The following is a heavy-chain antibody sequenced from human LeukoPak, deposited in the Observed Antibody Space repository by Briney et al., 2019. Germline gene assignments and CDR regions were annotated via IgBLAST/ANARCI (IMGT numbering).Heavy chain of an antibody. V-gene: IGHV3-48*04. CDR2: ISSGSGTI. Sequence: GGSLRLSCAASGFTFSSYSMNWVRQAPGKGLEYVSYISSGSGTIYYADSVKGRFTISRDNAKNSLYLQMNSLSAEDTAVYYCARAQKYSYDAFDIWGQGTMVTVSS. CDR1: GFTFSSYS. J-gene: IGHJ3*02. D-gene: IGHD4-11*01. CDR3: ARAQKYSYDAFDI.